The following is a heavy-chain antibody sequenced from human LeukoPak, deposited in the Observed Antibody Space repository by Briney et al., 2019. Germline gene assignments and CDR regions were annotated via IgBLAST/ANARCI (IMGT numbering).Heavy chain of an antibody. D-gene: IGHD2-2*01. CDR3: ARGREDIVVVPAAMDYYYYYMDV. J-gene: IGHJ6*03. CDR2: INHSGST. Sequence: PSETLSLTCAVYGGSFSGYYWSWIRQPPGKGLEWIGEINHSGSTNYNPSLKSRVTISVDTSKNQFSLKLSSVPAADTAVYYCARGREDIVVVPAAMDYYYYYMDVWGKGTTVTVSS. CDR1: GGSFSGYY. V-gene: IGHV4-34*01.